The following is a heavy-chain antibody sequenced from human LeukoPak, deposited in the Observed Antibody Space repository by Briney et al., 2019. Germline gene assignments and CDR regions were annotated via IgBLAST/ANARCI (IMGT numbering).Heavy chain of an antibody. J-gene: IGHJ5*02. CDR3: ARETRRVYNWFDP. CDR1: GSSISSSSYY. V-gene: IGHV4-39*07. Sequence: SETLSLTCTVSGSSISSSSYYWGWIRQPPGKGLEWIGSIYYSGSTNYNPSLKSRVTISVDTSKNQFSLKLSSVTAADTAVYYCARETRRVYNWFDPWGQGTLVTVSS. D-gene: IGHD6-6*01. CDR2: IYYSGST.